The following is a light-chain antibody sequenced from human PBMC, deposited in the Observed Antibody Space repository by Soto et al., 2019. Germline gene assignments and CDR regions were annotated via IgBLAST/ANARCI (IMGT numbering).Light chain of an antibody. CDR3: AAWDDSRSGHVI. CDR2: NDY. V-gene: IGLV1-47*02. CDR1: SSNIATNY. Sequence: QSVLTQPPSASGTPGQRVIISCSGSSSNIATNYVYWYQQLPGTAPKLLIYNDYERPSGVPGRFSGSKSGTSASLAISGLRSEDEADYFCAAWDDSRSGHVIFGGGTKLTVL. J-gene: IGLJ2*01.